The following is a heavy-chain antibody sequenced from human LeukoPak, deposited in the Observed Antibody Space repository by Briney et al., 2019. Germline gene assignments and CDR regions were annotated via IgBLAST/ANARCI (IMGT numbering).Heavy chain of an antibody. Sequence: ASVKVSCKASGGTFSSYAISWVRQAPGQGLEWMGRIIPILGIANYAQKFQGRVTITADKSTSTAYMELSSLRSEDTAVYYCARISDYDSGGYYSLHFDYWGQGTLVTVSS. CDR1: GGTFSSYA. J-gene: IGHJ4*02. CDR3: ARISDYDSGGYYSLHFDY. D-gene: IGHD3-22*01. V-gene: IGHV1-69*04. CDR2: IIPILGIA.